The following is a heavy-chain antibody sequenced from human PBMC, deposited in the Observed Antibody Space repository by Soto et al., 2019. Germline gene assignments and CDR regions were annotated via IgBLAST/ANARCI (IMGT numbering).Heavy chain of an antibody. CDR1: GFTFSSYA. CDR2: ISGSGGST. CDR3: AKDSAAAAGISTFDY. V-gene: IGHV3-23*01. Sequence: EVQLLESGGGLVQPGGSLRLSCAASGFTFSSYAMSWVRQAPGKGLEWVSAISGSGGSTYYADSVKGRFTISRDNSKNTLYLQMNSLRAADTAVYYSAKDSAAAAGISTFDYWGQGTLVTVSS. D-gene: IGHD6-13*01. J-gene: IGHJ4*02.